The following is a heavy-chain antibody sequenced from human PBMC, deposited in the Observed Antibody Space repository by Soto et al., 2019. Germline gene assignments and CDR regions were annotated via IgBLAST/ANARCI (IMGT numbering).Heavy chain of an antibody. D-gene: IGHD3-3*01. J-gene: IGHJ4*01. CDR1: GGTMGSFA. CDR2: IIPLDGST. CDR3: ARSFTKSRRGGVAFDY. Sequence: QVQLVQSGAEVKKPGSSEKVSCTTSGGTMGSFAINWVRQAPGQGLEWMGGIIPLDGSTKYAEKFQGRLTISADASTSTAYMDLSSLRSEDTAVYYCARSFTKSRRGGVAFDYWGQGTLLTVSP. V-gene: IGHV1-69*01.